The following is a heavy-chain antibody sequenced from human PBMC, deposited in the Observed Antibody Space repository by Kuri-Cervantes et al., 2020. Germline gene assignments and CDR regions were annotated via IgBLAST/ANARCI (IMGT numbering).Heavy chain of an antibody. CDR3: AKDYDILTGYSLSGWFDP. CDR2: IGSFGITT. J-gene: IGHJ5*02. V-gene: IGHV3-48*01. Sequence: GESLKISCAASGFIFSNYGMHWVRQAPGKGLEWFSYIGSFGITTYYADSVKGRFTISRDNAKNSLYLQMSSLRAEDTAVYYCAKDYDILTGYSLSGWFDPWGQGTLVTVSS. D-gene: IGHD3-9*01. CDR1: GFIFSNYG.